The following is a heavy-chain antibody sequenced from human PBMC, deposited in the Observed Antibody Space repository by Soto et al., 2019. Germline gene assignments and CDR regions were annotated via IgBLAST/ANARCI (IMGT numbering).Heavy chain of an antibody. Sequence: PSETLSLPGTVPDSSISSSSYYWGWIRQPPGKGMEWIGSIYYSGRTYYKPSLKSRVTISVDTSKNQFSLKLSSVTAADTAVYYCARYYYDSSGYYSFDYWGQGTLVTVSS. CDR2: IYYSGRT. V-gene: IGHV4-39*01. CDR3: ARYYYDSSGYYSFDY. CDR1: DSSISSSSYY. J-gene: IGHJ4*02. D-gene: IGHD3-22*01.